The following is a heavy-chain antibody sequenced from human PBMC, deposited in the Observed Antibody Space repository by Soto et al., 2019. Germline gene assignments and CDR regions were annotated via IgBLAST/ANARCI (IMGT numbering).Heavy chain of an antibody. CDR2: VRSKADGGTT. V-gene: IGHV3-15*01. J-gene: IGHJ4*02. Sequence: EVQLVESGGGLVKPGGSLRLSCAASGFTFANAWMSWVRQAPGKGLEWVGRVRSKADGGTTDYAAPVKGRFTISRDDSENTLYLQMNSLKIDDTVVYYCRRDWDYPVLWGQGTLVTVSS. CDR3: RRDWDYPVL. D-gene: IGHD1-7*01. CDR1: GFTFANAW.